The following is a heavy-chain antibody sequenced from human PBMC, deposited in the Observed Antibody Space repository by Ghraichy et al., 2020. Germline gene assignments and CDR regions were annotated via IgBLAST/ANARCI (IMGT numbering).Heavy chain of an antibody. CDR3: TTDTADCSGGSCYPLYYYYGMDV. CDR1: GFTFSNAW. Sequence: GGSLRLSCAASGFTFSNAWMSWVRQAPGKGLEWVGRIKSKTDGGTTDYAAPVKGRFTISRDDSKNTLYLQMNSLKTEDTAVYYCTTDTADCSGGSCYPLYYYYGMDVWGQGTTVTVSS. J-gene: IGHJ6*02. CDR2: IKSKTDGGTT. V-gene: IGHV3-15*01. D-gene: IGHD2-15*01.